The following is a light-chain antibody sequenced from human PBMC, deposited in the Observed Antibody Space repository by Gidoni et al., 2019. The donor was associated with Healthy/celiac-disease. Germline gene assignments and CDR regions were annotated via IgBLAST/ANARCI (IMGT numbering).Light chain of an antibody. CDR1: QSISSY. Sequence: DIQMTQSPSSLSASVGDRVTITCRASQSISSYLNWYQQKPGKAPKLLIYAASSLQSGVPSRFSCSGSGTDFTLTISSLQPEDFATYYCQQSYSRTFGQGTKVEIK. CDR2: AAS. J-gene: IGKJ1*01. CDR3: QQSYSRT. V-gene: IGKV1-39*01.